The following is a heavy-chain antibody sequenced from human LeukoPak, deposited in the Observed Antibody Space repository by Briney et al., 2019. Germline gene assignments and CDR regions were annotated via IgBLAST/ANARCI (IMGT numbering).Heavy chain of an antibody. D-gene: IGHD6-19*01. CDR1: GYTFTRYY. V-gene: IGHV1-2*02. Sequence: ASVKLSFKASGYTFTRYYMHWVRQAPGQGLEWMGWINPNSGGTNYAQKFQGRVTMTRDTSISTAYMELSRLRSDDTAVYYCARVVIAVPWDAFDIWGQGTMVTVSS. CDR3: ARVVIAVPWDAFDI. CDR2: INPNSGGT. J-gene: IGHJ3*02.